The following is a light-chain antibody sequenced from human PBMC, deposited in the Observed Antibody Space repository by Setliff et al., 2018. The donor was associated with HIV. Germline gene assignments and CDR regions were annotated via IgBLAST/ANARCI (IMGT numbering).Light chain of an antibody. V-gene: IGLV1-40*01. CDR2: GNT. J-gene: IGLJ1*01. CDR3: QSYDSSLSGSWV. Sequence: QSVLTQPPSVSGDPGQRVTISCTGSSSSIGADYAVHWYKQLPGTAPKLLIYGNTNRPSGVPDRFSGSKSGTSASLAITGLQPEDEAHYYCQSYDSSLSGSWVFGTGTKVTVL. CDR1: SSSIGADYA.